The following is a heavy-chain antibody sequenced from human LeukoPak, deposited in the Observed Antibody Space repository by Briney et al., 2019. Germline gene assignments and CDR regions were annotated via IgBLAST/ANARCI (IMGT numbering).Heavy chain of an antibody. V-gene: IGHV1-18*01. CDR1: GYTFTSYG. Sequence: GASVKVSCKASGYTFTSYGISWVRQAPGQGLEWMGWISAYNGNTNYAQKLQGRVTMATDTSTSTAYMELRSLRSDDTAVYYCARSLIIERAQKKIVVVPAAHQNNWFDPWGQGTLVTVSS. J-gene: IGHJ5*02. CDR3: ARSLIIERAQKKIVVVPAAHQNNWFDP. D-gene: IGHD2-2*01. CDR2: ISAYNGNT.